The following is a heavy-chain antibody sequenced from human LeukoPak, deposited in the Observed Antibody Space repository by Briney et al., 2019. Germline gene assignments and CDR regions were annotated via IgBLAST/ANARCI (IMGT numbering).Heavy chain of an antibody. D-gene: IGHD3-16*01. CDR1: GGSISSYY. CDR2: IYTTGST. Sequence: SETLSPTCTVSGGSISSYYWSWLRQPAGKGLECLGVIYTTGSTNYNPSLKSRVTVSRDTSKNQFSLKLTSVTAADTAVYYCARGGHFFDVWGKGTTVTVSS. V-gene: IGHV4-4*07. CDR3: ARGGHFFDV. J-gene: IGHJ6*03.